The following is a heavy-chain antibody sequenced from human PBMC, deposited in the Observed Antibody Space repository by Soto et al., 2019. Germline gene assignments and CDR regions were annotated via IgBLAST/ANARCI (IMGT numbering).Heavy chain of an antibody. CDR1: GFTFTSYG. CDR3: AKTWFGEDNYGMDV. Sequence: ESVGGVVHPGTSLRLSCAASGFTFTSYGLHWVRQAPGKGLEWVAGISYDGSKKYFADSVKGRFTISRDNPRSTLFLDMNSLRGEDTAIYYCAKTWFGEDNYGMDVWGQGTTVTVSS. V-gene: IGHV3-30*18. J-gene: IGHJ6*02. D-gene: IGHD3-10*01. CDR2: ISYDGSKK.